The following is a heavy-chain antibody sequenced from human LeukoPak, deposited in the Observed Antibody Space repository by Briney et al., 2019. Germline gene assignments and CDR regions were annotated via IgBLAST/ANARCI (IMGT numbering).Heavy chain of an antibody. CDR3: AREGYSSSWYYFDY. Sequence: GASVKVSCKASGYTLTDYYMHWVRQAPGQGLEWMGRINPNSGGTNYAQKFQGRVTMTRDTSISTVYMELSRLRSDDTAVYYCAREGYSSSWYYFDYWGQGTLVTVSS. J-gene: IGHJ4*02. CDR2: INPNSGGT. V-gene: IGHV1-2*06. D-gene: IGHD6-13*01. CDR1: GYTLTDYY.